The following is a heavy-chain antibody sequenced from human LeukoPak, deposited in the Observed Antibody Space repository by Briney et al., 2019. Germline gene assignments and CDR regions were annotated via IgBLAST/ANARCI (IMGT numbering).Heavy chain of an antibody. CDR3: ARNNGMGV. J-gene: IGHJ6*02. CDR1: EFTFSSDW. Sequence: PGGSLRLSCAASEFTFSSDWMGWVRQAPGKGLEWVANVNRDGSEAYYLDSVKGRFTISKDNAKNSLYLQMNSLRAEDTALYHCARNNGMGVWGQGTTVIVSS. V-gene: IGHV3-7*03. CDR2: VNRDGSEA.